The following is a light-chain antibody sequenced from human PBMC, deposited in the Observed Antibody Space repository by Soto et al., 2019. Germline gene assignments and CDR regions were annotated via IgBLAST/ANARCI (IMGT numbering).Light chain of an antibody. Sequence: QSVLTQPASVSASPGQSITISCTRTSSDVGGYNYVSWFQQHPGKAPKLMIYEVSNRPSGVSNRFSGSKSDNTASLTISGLQAEDEADYYCSSYTSTKTPYVFGTGTKLTVL. CDR2: EVS. CDR3: SSYTSTKTPYV. J-gene: IGLJ1*01. CDR1: SSDVGGYNY. V-gene: IGLV2-14*01.